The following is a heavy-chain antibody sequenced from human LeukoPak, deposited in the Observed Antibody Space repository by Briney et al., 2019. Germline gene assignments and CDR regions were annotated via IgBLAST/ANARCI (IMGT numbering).Heavy chain of an antibody. D-gene: IGHD6-19*01. CDR3: ARDGEQWLDFDY. CDR1: GGSISSSSYY. J-gene: IGHJ4*02. V-gene: IGHV4-39*02. CDR2: IYYSGST. Sequence: PSETLSLTCTVSGGSISSSSYYWGWIRQPPGKGLEWIGSIYYSGSTYYNPSLKSRVTISVDTSKNQFSLKLSSVTAADTAVYYCARDGEQWLDFDYWGQGTLVTGSS.